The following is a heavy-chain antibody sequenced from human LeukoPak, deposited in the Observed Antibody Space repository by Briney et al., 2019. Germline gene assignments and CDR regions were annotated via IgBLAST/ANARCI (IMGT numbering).Heavy chain of an antibody. J-gene: IGHJ4*02. CDR1: GGSISSSSYY. CDR3: ARSGFWLGKGYYFDY. D-gene: IGHD3-9*01. V-gene: IGHV4-39*07. CDR2: INHSGST. Sequence: SETLSLTCTVSGGSISSSSYYWGWIRQPPGKGLEWIGEINHSGSTNYNPSLKSRVTISVDTSKNQFSLKLSSVTAADTAVYYCARSGFWLGKGYYFDYWGQGTLVTVSS.